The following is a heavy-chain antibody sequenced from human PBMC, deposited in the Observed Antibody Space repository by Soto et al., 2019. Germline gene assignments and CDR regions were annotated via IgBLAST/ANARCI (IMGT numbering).Heavy chain of an antibody. V-gene: IGHV1-69*06. Sequence: QVQLVQSGAEATKPGSSVKVSCKTSGGTFSSYAISWVRQAPGQGLEWMGGIVPLFRTTNYAQKFQGRVTLTADTFTYTVYMELSGLRSGDTAVYYCARGGYSSTWSNLLDRSGLDVWGQGTTVTVSS. J-gene: IGHJ6*02. CDR3: ARGGYSSTWSNLLDRSGLDV. D-gene: IGHD6-13*01. CDR1: GGTFSSYA. CDR2: IVPLFRTT.